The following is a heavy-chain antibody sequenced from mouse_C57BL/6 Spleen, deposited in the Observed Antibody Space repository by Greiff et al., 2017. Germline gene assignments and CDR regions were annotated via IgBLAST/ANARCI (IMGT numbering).Heavy chain of an antibody. CDR1: GFTFSSYA. CDR3: ARDDSNYDYYAMDY. Sequence: EVMLVESGGGLVKPGGSLKLSCAASGFTFSSYAMSWVRQTPEKRLEWVATISDGGSYTSYPNNVKGRFTITRNNDKNNLYLQMSHLKSEDTAMYYYARDDSNYDYYAMDYWGQGTSVTVSS. D-gene: IGHD2-5*01. CDR2: ISDGGSYT. V-gene: IGHV5-4*01. J-gene: IGHJ4*01.